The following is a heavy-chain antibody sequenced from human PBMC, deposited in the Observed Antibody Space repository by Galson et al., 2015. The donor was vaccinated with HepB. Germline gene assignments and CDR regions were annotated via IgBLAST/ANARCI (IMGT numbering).Heavy chain of an antibody. CDR2: ISWNSGSI. CDR3: AKDMGVGASRTFDY. V-gene: IGHV3-9*01. D-gene: IGHD1-26*01. J-gene: IGHJ4*02. CDR1: GFTFDDYA. Sequence: SLRLSCAASGFTFDDYAMHWVRQAPGKGLEWVSGISWNSGSIGYADSVKGRFTISRDNAKNSLYLQMNSLRAEDTALYYCAKDMGVGASRTFDYWGQGTLVTVSS.